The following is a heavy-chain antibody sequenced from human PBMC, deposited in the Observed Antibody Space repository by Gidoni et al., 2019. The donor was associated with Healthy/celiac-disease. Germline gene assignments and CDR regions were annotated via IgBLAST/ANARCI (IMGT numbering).Heavy chain of an antibody. J-gene: IGHJ4*02. CDR3: TTDSPQWLARDY. CDR1: GFTFSNAW. CDR2: IKSKTDGGTT. V-gene: IGHV3-15*01. Sequence: EVQLVESGGGLVKPGGSLRLSCAASGFTFSNAWMSWVRQAPGKGLEWVGRIKSKTDGGTTDYAAPVKGRFTISRDDSKTTLYLQMNSLKTEDTAVYYCTTDSPQWLARDYWGQGTLVTVSS. D-gene: IGHD6-19*01.